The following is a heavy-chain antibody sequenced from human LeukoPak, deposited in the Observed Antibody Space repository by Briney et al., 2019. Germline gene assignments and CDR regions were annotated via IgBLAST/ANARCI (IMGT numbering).Heavy chain of an antibody. CDR3: ASRIPPRDVVPAANYYGMDV. J-gene: IGHJ6*02. V-gene: IGHV1-2*06. D-gene: IGHD2-2*01. CDR2: INPNSGGT. Sequence: ASVKVSCKASGYTFTGYYMHWVRQAPGQGLEWMGRINPNSGGTNYAQKFQGRVTMTRDTSISTAYMELSRLRSDDTAVYYCASRIPPRDVVPAANYYGMDVWGQGTTVSVSS. CDR1: GYTFTGYY.